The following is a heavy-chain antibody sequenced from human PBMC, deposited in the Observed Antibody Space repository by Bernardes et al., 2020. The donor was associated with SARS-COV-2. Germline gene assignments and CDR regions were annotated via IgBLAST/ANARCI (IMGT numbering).Heavy chain of an antibody. CDR3: ARDLSHLIRRGFDL. D-gene: IGHD3-10*01. V-gene: IGHV4-59*01. J-gene: IGHJ2*01. Sequence: SEPLSLTCTVSGGSIGSYYWAWIRQSPGKGLEWIGYIYYSGTTNYNPSLKSRVTISVDRSRNQFSLNLNSVTPADTAVYYCARDLSHLIRRGFDLWGRGTLVTVSP. CDR2: IYYSGTT. CDR1: GGSIGSYY.